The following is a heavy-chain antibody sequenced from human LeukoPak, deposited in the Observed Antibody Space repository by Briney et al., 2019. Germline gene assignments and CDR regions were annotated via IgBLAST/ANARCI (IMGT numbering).Heavy chain of an antibody. CDR2: IYSSGNT. D-gene: IGHD3-3*01. J-gene: IGHJ5*02. V-gene: IGHV4-39*01. CDR1: GGSISTTNYY. Sequence: PSETLSLTCTVSGGSISTTNYYWGWIRQPPGRDLEWIGSIYSSGNTYCNPSLESRVTISVDTSKNQLSLKLTSATAADTSVYYCARHSGLRSPFDPWGQGTLVTVSS. CDR3: ARHSGLRSPFDP.